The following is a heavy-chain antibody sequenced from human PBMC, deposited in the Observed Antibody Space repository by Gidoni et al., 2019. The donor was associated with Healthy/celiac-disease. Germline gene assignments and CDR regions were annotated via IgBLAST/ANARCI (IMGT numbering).Heavy chain of an antibody. J-gene: IGHJ3*02. CDR2: INHSGST. CDR3: ARGLRITMIVVVITGRPAFDI. V-gene: IGHV4-34*01. D-gene: IGHD3-22*01. CDR1: GGSFSGYY. Sequence: QVQLQQWGAGLLKPSETLSLTCAVYGGSFSGYYWSWIRQPPGKGLEWIGEINHSGSTNYNPSLKSRVTISVDTSKNQFSLKLSSVTAADTAVYYCARGLRITMIVVVITGRPAFDIWGQGTMVTVSS.